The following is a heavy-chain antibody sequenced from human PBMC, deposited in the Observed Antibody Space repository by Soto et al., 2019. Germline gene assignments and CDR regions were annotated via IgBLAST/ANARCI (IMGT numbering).Heavy chain of an antibody. CDR2: ISYDGSNK. CDR3: AKEYRSSSSGFDY. Sequence: GGSLRLSCAASGFTFSSYGMHWVRQAPGKGLEWVAVISYDGSNKYYADSVKGRFTISRDNSKNTLYLQMNSLRAEDTAVYYCAKEYRSSSSGFDYWGQATLVTVSS. CDR1: GFTFSSYG. J-gene: IGHJ4*02. D-gene: IGHD6-6*01. V-gene: IGHV3-30*18.